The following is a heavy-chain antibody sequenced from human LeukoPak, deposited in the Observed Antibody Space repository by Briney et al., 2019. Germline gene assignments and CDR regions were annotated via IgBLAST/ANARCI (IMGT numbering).Heavy chain of an antibody. CDR1: GGSISSYY. CDR3: AREANYDILTGYLYYFDY. CDR2: IYTSGST. J-gene: IGHJ4*02. D-gene: IGHD3-9*01. V-gene: IGHV4-4*07. Sequence: PSETLSLTRTVSGGSISSYYWSWIRQPAGKGLEWIGRIYTSGSTNYNPSLKSRVTMSVDTSKNQFSLKLSSVTAADTAVYYCAREANYDILTGYLYYFDYWGQGTLVTVSS.